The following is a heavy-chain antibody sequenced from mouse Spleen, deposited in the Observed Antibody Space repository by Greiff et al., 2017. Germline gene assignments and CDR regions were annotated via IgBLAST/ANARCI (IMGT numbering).Heavy chain of an antibody. V-gene: IGHV1-4*01. Sequence: VQLQQSGAELARPGASVKMSCKASGYTFTSYTMHWVKQRPGQGLEWIGYINPSSGYTKYNQKFKDKATLTADKSSSTAYMQLSSLTSEDSAVYYCARDSYGNYPYFDYWGQGTTLTVSS. D-gene: IGHD2-10*02. CDR2: INPSSGYT. CDR3: ARDSYGNYPYFDY. CDR1: GYTFTSYT. J-gene: IGHJ2*01.